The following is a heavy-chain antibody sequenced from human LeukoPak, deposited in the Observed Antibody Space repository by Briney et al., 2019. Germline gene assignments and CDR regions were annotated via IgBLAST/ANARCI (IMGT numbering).Heavy chain of an antibody. Sequence: SETLSLTCAVNGGSFSGYYWTWIRQPPGKGLEWIGEINNSGSTNYNPSLKSRVTISGVTSKRQFSLKLTSVTAADTAVYYCARGRPTFRHYFDYWGQGILATVSS. J-gene: IGHJ4*02. CDR2: INNSGST. CDR1: GGSFSGYY. V-gene: IGHV4-34*01. CDR3: ARGRPTFRHYFDY.